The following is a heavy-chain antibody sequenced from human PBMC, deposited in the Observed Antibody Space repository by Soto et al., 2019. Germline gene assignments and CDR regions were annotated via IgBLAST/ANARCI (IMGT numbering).Heavy chain of an antibody. J-gene: IGHJ4*02. CDR1: GVSIHNSHSF. V-gene: IGHV4-39*01. CDR3: GRVVEGATRHIDPDF. D-gene: IGHD2-21*01. CDR2: VYHNGGA. Sequence: SETLSLTCTVSGVSIHNSHSFWAWIRQPPGKGLQFIASVYHNGGAHYNSSLKSRVTISVDTANNQVSLRMRSLTAADTAFYYCGRVVEGATRHIDPDFWGQGILDTVSS.